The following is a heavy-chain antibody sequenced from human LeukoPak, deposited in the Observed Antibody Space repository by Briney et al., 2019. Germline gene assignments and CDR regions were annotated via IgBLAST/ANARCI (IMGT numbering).Heavy chain of an antibody. CDR1: GFTFDDYA. J-gene: IGHJ4*02. CDR3: AKDTSGGIAVAGYDY. CDR2: ISWNSGSI. V-gene: IGHV3-9*01. Sequence: PGGSLRLSCAASGFTFDDYAMHWVRQAPGKGLEWVSGISWNSGSIGYADSVKGRFTISRDNAKNSLYLQMNSLRAEDTALYYCAKDTSGGIAVAGYDYWGQGTLVTVSS. D-gene: IGHD6-19*01.